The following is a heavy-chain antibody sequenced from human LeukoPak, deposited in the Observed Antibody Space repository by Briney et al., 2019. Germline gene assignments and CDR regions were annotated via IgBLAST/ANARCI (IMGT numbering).Heavy chain of an antibody. CDR2: INHRGST. J-gene: IGHJ6*03. D-gene: IGHD6-13*01. V-gene: IGHV4-34*01. Sequence: SWVRQAPGQGLEWIGEINHRGSTNYNPSLKSRVTISVDTSKNQFSLKLSSVTAADTAVYYCARSYSSSWYPAYYYYYMDVWGKGTTVTVSS. CDR3: ARSYSSSWYPAYYYYYMDV.